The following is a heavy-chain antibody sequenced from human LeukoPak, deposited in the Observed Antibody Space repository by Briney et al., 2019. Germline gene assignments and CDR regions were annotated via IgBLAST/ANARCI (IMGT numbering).Heavy chain of an antibody. J-gene: IGHJ6*03. CDR3: ARALSDAPYYYYYMDV. CDR2: ISAYNGNT. Sequence: ASVKVSCKXSGYTFTSYGISWVRQAPGQGLEWMGWISAYNGNTNYSQKLQGRVTMTTDTSTSTAYMELRSLRSDDTAVYYCARALSDAPYYYYYMDVWGKGTTVTVSS. V-gene: IGHV1-18*01. CDR1: GYTFTSYG. D-gene: IGHD2-2*01.